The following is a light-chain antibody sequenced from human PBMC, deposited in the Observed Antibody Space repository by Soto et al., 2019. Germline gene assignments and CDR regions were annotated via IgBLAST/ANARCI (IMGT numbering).Light chain of an antibody. V-gene: IGLV2-18*02. J-gene: IGLJ1*01. CDR3: SSYTSSSTYV. CDR1: SSDVGSYNR. Sequence: QSVLTQPPSVSGSPGESVTISCTGASSDVGSYNRVSWYQQFPATAPKLLIYEVSNRPSGVPDRFSGSKSGNTASLTISGLQADDEADYYCSSYTSSSTYVFGTGTKVTVL. CDR2: EVS.